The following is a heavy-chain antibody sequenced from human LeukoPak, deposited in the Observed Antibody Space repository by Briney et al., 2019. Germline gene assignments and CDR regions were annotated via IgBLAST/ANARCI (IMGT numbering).Heavy chain of an antibody. J-gene: IGHJ6*02. CDR3: VRDRWPGLGDF. Sequence: GGSLRLSSAASGFIVSENYMSWVRQAPGKGLEWVSTVYSGGLTFYADPVKGRFTISRDNSKNTLYLQMSSLRAEDTAVYYCVRDRWPGLGDFWGQGTTVTVSS. D-gene: IGHD6-19*01. CDR2: VYSGGLT. CDR1: GFIVSENY. V-gene: IGHV3-66*01.